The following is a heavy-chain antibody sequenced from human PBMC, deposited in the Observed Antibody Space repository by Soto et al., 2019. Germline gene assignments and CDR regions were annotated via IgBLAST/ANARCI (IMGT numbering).Heavy chain of an antibody. CDR3: ASDWDRGGGRYFWYGEL. V-gene: IGHV3-30-3*01. CDR1: GFSIHTYA. D-gene: IGHD3-10*01. CDR2: ISYDGSAK. Sequence: QEHLVESGGGVMQPGRSLRLSCAGTGFSIHTYAMHWVRQAPGKGLEWVALISYDGSAKYYADSVKGRFTISRDNSKNSLDVHMNCMRLGDTAVYYCASDWDRGGGRYFWYGELWGRGSLVTVSP. J-gene: IGHJ2*01.